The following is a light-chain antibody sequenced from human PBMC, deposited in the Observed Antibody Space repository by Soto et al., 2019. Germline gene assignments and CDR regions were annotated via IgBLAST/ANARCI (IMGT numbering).Light chain of an antibody. CDR2: GAS. V-gene: IGKV3-20*01. Sequence: EIVLTQSPGTLSLSPGERATLSCRASQSLWNNFLAWYQQKPGQAPRLLFYGASVTAIGVPERLRGSGSWTVFPLSISRLDSEDCAVYYWQLQEMAPKTLGQVTKVDI. J-gene: IGKJ1*01. CDR1: QSLWNNF. CDR3: QLQEMAPKT.